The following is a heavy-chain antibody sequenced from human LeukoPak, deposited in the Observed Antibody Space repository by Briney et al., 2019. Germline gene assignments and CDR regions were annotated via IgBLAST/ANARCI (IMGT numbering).Heavy chain of an antibody. CDR3: ASYSSRPGYFDY. V-gene: IGHV3-33*01. D-gene: IGHD6-13*01. Sequence: GGSLRLSCAASGFTFSSYGMHWVRQAPGKGLEWVAVIWYDGSNKYYADSVKGRFTISRDNSKNTLYLQMNSLRAEDTAVYYCASYSSRPGYFDYWGQGTLVTVSS. CDR1: GFTFSSYG. J-gene: IGHJ4*02. CDR2: IWYDGSNK.